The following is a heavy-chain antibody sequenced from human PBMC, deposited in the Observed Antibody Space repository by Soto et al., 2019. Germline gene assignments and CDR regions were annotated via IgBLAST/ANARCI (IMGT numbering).Heavy chain of an antibody. J-gene: IGHJ6*02. D-gene: IGHD1-7*01. V-gene: IGHV4-34*01. CDR3: ARSDNRNSLYGVDV. CDR1: GGSLSGYY. CDR2: INHRGSS. Sequence: QVQLQQWGAGLLKPSATLSLTCAVNGGSLSGYYWTWIRQSPGKGLEWIGEINHRGSSDYNPSLKSRVTLSIYASMNHVTLELTSVTAADTAVYYCARSDNRNSLYGVDVWGQGTAVTVSS.